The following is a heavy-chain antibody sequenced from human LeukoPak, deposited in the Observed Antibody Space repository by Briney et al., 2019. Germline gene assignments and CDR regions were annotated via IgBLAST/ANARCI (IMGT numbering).Heavy chain of an antibody. CDR3: ARSDGMAGFDAFDI. CDR2: ISSSSSYI. V-gene: IGHV3-21*01. CDR1: GFTFSSYS. Sequence: SGGSLRLSCAASGFTFSSYSMNWVRQAPGKGLEWVSSISSSSSYIYYADSVKGRFTISRDNAKNSLYLQMNSLRAEDTAVYYCARSDGMAGFDAFDIWAKGQWSPSLQ. J-gene: IGHJ3*02. D-gene: IGHD6-19*01.